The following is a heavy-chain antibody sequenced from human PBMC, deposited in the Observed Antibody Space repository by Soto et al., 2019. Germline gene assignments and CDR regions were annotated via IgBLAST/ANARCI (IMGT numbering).Heavy chain of an antibody. D-gene: IGHD1-26*01. Sequence: EVQLLESGGGLVQPGGSLRLSCAASGFTFSNYAMTWVRQAPGKGLEWVSAISGSGGSTYYADSVKGRFTISRDNSKTPLYLQTDSLRARDTAVYYCANPPPTMESTIYYYYGMDVWGQGTTVTVSS. CDR3: ANPPPTMESTIYYYYGMDV. CDR1: GFTFSNYA. CDR2: ISGSGGST. V-gene: IGHV3-23*01. J-gene: IGHJ6*02.